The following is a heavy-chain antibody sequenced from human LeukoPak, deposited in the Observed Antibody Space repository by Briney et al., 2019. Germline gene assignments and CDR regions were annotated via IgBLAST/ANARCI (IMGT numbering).Heavy chain of an antibody. CDR2: LYSGGNT. Sequence: GGSLRLSCAASEFSVSDNYMSWVRQAPGKGLEWVSILYSGGNTYYTDSVKGRFTISRDTSKNTLYLQMNCLRADDTAVYYCVRTQPRSRLLDRSGQGTLVTVSS. V-gene: IGHV3-53*01. D-gene: IGHD1-26*01. J-gene: IGHJ5*02. CDR1: EFSVSDNY. CDR3: VRTQPRSRLLDR.